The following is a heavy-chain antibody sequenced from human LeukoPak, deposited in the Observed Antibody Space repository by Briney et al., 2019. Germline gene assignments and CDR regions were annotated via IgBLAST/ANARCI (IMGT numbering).Heavy chain of an antibody. CDR2: ISNTGGT. D-gene: IGHD6-19*01. CDR1: GDSMSRYY. Sequence: SQTLSLTCTVSGDSMSRYYWNWIRQPPGKGLEWIGYISNTGGTNYNPSLKSRVAMSLDMSQNQFSLRLRYLTAAVTAVYYCASAQWLLSPFDYWGQGTLVTVSS. J-gene: IGHJ4*02. CDR3: ASAQWLLSPFDY. V-gene: IGHV4-59*08.